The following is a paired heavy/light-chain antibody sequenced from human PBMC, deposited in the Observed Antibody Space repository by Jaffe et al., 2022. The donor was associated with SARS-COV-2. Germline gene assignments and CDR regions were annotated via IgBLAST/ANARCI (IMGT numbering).Heavy chain of an antibody. CDR3: ARDGVGVSVGIDS. D-gene: IGHD1-26*01. Sequence: EVRLVESGGGLVQPGGSLRLSCAASGFTFRNFWMHWVRQAPGKGLEWVSNVKGDGSATNYADSLKGRITISRDNAKNTLYLQMNSLGAEDTAVYYCARDGVGVSVGIDSWGQGTLVTVSS. V-gene: IGHV3-74*01. J-gene: IGHJ4*02. CDR1: GFTFRNFW. CDR2: VKGDGSAT.
Light chain of an antibody. CDR2: DNN. V-gene: IGLV1-51*01. J-gene: IGLJ2*01. CDR3: GTWDSRLSGMV. Sequence: QSVLAQPPSVSAAPGQKVTISCSGSSSNIENNYVSWYQQLPGTAPKLLIYDNNKRPSGIPDRFSGSKSGTSATLGITGLQTGDEADYYCGTWDSRLSGMVFGGGTKLTVL. CDR1: SSNIENNY.